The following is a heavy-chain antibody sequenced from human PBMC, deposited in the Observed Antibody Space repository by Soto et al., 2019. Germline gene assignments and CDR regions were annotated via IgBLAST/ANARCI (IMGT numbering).Heavy chain of an antibody. D-gene: IGHD3-3*01. CDR1: GGSIRSRSYY. Sequence: SETLSLTCTVSGGSIRSRSYYWGWVRQPPGKGLEWIGSIHDSGTTYYNPSLKSRVTISGDPSKSQFYLTLNSVSSALTLYLQMNSLRAEDTAVYYCAKDDDFWSGYPDYWGQGTLVTVSS. CDR3: NSLRAEDTAVYYCAKDDDFWSGYPDY. CDR2: IHDSGTT. V-gene: IGHV4-39*01. J-gene: IGHJ4*02.